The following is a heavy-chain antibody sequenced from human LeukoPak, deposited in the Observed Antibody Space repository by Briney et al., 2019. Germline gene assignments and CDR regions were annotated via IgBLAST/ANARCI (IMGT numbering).Heavy chain of an antibody. D-gene: IGHD6-19*01. CDR1: GFTFSSYW. CDR2: IKQDVTEK. V-gene: IGHV3-7*01. J-gene: IGHJ4*02. CDR3: ARDKSSGWLGYSDY. Sequence: GGSLRLSCAASGFTFSSYWMSWVRQAPGKGLEWVAYIKQDVTEKYYVDSVKGRFSISRDNAKNSLYLQMNSLRAEDTAVYYCARDKSSGWLGYSDYWGQGTLVTVSS.